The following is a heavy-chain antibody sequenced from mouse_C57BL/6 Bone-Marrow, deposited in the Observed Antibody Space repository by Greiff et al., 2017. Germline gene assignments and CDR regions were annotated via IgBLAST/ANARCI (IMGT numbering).Heavy chain of an antibody. CDR3: ARSYDYDDYTMDY. CDR2: MHPNGGSP. CDR1: GYTFTNYW. Sequence: VQLQQPGAELVKPGASVKLSCKASGYTFTNYWMHWVKQRPGQGLEWIGMMHPNGGSPDYNEKFKSEATLSVDKSSRTAYMEISILTSEDSAVYYCARSYDYDDYTMDYWGQGTSVTVSS. D-gene: IGHD2-4*01. J-gene: IGHJ4*01. V-gene: IGHV1-64*01.